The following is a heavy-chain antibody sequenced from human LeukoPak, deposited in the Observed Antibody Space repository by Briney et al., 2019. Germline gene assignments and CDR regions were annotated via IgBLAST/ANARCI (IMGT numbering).Heavy chain of an antibody. V-gene: IGHV3-23*01. Sequence: GGSLRLSCAASGFTFSSYAMSWVRQAPGKGLEWVSAISGSGGSTYYADSVKGRFTISRDNSKNTLYLQMNSLRPEDTAVYYCARAHSSGWNYFDYCGQGTLVTVSS. CDR2: ISGSGGST. CDR1: GFTFSSYA. D-gene: IGHD6-19*01. CDR3: ARAHSSGWNYFDY. J-gene: IGHJ4*02.